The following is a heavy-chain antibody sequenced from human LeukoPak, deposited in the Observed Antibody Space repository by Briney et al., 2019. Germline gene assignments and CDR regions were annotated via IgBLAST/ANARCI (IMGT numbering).Heavy chain of an antibody. J-gene: IGHJ4*02. D-gene: IGHD1-1*01. CDR2: IRKDGREI. CDR3: ARDGDSWNDFDH. Sequence: GGTLRLSCVASGVSFSTSWMTWVRQAPGKGLEWVANIRKDGREIHYADSLKGRFTISRDNTKNSLFLQMNSLRAEDTGVYYCARDGDSWNDFDHWGQGTLVTVSS. V-gene: IGHV3-7*01. CDR1: GVSFSTSW.